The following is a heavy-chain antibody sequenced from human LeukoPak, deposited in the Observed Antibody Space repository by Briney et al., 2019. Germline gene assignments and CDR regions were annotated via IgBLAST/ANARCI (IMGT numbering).Heavy chain of an antibody. Sequence: GGSLRLSCAAAGFTFGSYMMTWVRQAPGRGLEWVSTISSNGGSTYYADSAKGRFTISRDNSKNTLYLQMSSLRAEDTAVYYCARYCSGASCYSGVDYWGQGTLVPVSS. J-gene: IGHJ4*02. D-gene: IGHD2-15*01. CDR2: ISSNGGST. CDR3: ARYCSGASCYSGVDY. V-gene: IGHV3-23*01. CDR1: GFTFGSYM.